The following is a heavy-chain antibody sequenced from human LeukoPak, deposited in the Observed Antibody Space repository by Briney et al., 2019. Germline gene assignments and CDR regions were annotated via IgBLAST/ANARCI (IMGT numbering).Heavy chain of an antibody. J-gene: IGHJ6*04. CDR2: IYYSGST. CDR1: GGSISSYY. CDR3: ARDDESRYGMDV. V-gene: IGHV4-59*01. Sequence: SETLSLTCTVFGGSISSYYWSWIRQPPGKGLEWIGYIYYSGSTNYNPSLKSRVTISVDTSKNQFSLKLSSVTAADTAVYYCARDDESRYGMDVWGKGTTVTVSS.